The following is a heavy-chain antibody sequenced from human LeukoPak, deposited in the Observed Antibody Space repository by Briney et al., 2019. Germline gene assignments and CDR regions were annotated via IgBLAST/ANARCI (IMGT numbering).Heavy chain of an antibody. CDR3: AVGYSYGYTLYYYYMDV. CDR2: ISSSGSTI. CDR1: GFTFSDYY. V-gene: IGHV3-11*04. Sequence: PGGSLRLSCAASGFTFSDYYMSWIRQAPGKGLEWVSYISSSGSTIYYANSVKGRFTISRDNAKNSLYLQMNSLRAEDTAVYYCAVGYSYGYTLYYYYMDVWGKGTTVTVSS. J-gene: IGHJ6*03. D-gene: IGHD5-18*01.